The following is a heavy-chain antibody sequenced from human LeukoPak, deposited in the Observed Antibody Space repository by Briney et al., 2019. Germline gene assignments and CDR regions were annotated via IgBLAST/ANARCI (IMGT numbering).Heavy chain of an antibody. CDR2: IGVSGSTM. Sequence: PGGSLRLSCAASGFTFSSYEMNWVRQAPGKGLEWVSYIGVSGSTMYYAESVKGRFTISRDNSKSALYLQMNSLRVEDTAVYYCAKDQQAVSAAYYFDSWGQGTLVTASS. V-gene: IGHV3-48*03. CDR1: GFTFSSYE. J-gene: IGHJ4*02. D-gene: IGHD2-2*01. CDR3: AKDQQAVSAAYYFDS.